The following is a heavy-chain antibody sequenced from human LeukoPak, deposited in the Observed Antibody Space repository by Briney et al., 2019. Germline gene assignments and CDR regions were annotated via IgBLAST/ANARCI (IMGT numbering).Heavy chain of an antibody. CDR2: IYTSGST. CDR3: ARGSGSYYDPVFFDY. Sequence: SETLSPTCTVSGGSISSYYWSWIRQPAGKGLEWIGRIYTSGSTNYNPSLKSRVTMSVDTSKNQFSLKLSSVTAADTAVYYCARGSGSYYDPVFFDYWGQGTLVTVSS. J-gene: IGHJ4*02. V-gene: IGHV4-4*07. CDR1: GGSISSYY. D-gene: IGHD1-26*01.